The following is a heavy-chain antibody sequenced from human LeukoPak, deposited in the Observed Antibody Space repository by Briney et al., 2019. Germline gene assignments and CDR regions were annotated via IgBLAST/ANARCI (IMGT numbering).Heavy chain of an antibody. V-gene: IGHV3-33*06. Sequence: GGSLRLSCAASGFMFTSYGMHWVRQAPGKGLEWVAVIWSDGTNKYYSDSVKGRFAISRDDSNDMVYLQMNGLRAEDTAVYYCAKDRVPAAMEALDYWGQGTLVTVSS. CDR2: IWSDGTNK. D-gene: IGHD2-2*01. J-gene: IGHJ4*02. CDR1: GFMFTSYG. CDR3: AKDRVPAAMEALDY.